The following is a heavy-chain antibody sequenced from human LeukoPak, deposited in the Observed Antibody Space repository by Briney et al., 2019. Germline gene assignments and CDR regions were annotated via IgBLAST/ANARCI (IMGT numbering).Heavy chain of an antibody. Sequence: SETLSLTCTVSGYSISSGYYWGWIRQPPGKGLEWIGSIYHSGSTYYNPSLKSRVTISVDTSKNQFSLKLSSVTAADTVVYYCARDERDWAFDIWGQGTMVTVSS. V-gene: IGHV4-38-2*02. CDR3: ARDERDWAFDI. CDR2: IYHSGST. CDR1: GYSISSGYY. J-gene: IGHJ3*02. D-gene: IGHD3-9*01.